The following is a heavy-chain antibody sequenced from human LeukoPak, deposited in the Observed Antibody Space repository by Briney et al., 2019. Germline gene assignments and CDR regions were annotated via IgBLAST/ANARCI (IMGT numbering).Heavy chain of an antibody. J-gene: IGHJ4*02. D-gene: IGHD2/OR15-2a*01. V-gene: IGHV4-59*02. CDR3: SGGYFEPFDH. CDR1: GVSVSTSY. Sequence: PSQTLSLTCNVSGVSVSTSYWNWIRQRPGRGLEWIGCLSYTGKTDYKPSLKSRGSISLASSNNPFTLKLTSVTPAYTAVYYCSGGYFEPFDHWGQGILVTVSS. CDR2: LSYTGKT.